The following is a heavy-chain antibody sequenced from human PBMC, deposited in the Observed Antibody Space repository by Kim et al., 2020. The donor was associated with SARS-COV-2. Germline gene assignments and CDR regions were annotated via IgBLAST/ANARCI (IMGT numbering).Heavy chain of an antibody. J-gene: IGHJ3*02. Sequence: ASVKVSCKASGYTFTSYGISWVRQAPGQGLEWMGWISAYNGNTNYAQKLQGRVTMTTDTSTSTAYMELRSLRSDDTAVYYCARGYSSGWYLGGAFDIWGQGTMVTVSS. CDR3: ARGYSSGWYLGGAFDI. CDR2: ISAYNGNT. V-gene: IGHV1-18*01. CDR1: GYTFTSYG. D-gene: IGHD6-19*01.